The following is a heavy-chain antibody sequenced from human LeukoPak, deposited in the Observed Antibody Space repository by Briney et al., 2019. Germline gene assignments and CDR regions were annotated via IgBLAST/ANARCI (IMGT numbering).Heavy chain of an antibody. Sequence: PGGALRLSRAASGFTFSVYWMSGGRQGPGKGGGWGAHIKQDGSKKYYVDSVKRRFTISRDNAKNSLYQKMNSLRAEDTAVYYCAREYPLKYFDYWGQGTLVTVSS. CDR2: IKQDGSKK. J-gene: IGHJ4*02. D-gene: IGHD2-2*02. V-gene: IGHV3-7*01. CDR1: GFTFSVYW. CDR3: AREYPLKYFDY.